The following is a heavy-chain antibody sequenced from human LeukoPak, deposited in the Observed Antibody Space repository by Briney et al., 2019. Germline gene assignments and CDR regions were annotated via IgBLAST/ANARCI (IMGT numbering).Heavy chain of an antibody. CDR1: GYSISSGSY. CDR2: IYHSGSA. J-gene: IGHJ6*03. CDR3: ARGYDFYYYMDV. V-gene: IGHV4-38-2*02. Sequence: SETLSLTCSVSGYSISSGSYWGWIRQPPGKGLEWIGTIYHSGSAYNNPSLKSRVTISVDESKNQFSLKLRSMTAADTAVYYCARGYDFYYYMDVWGKGTTVTISS. D-gene: IGHD3-3*01.